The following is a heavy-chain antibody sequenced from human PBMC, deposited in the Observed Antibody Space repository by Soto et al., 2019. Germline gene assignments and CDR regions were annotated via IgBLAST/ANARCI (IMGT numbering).Heavy chain of an antibody. J-gene: IGHJ4*02. CDR3: ASSFLTPFDY. CDR2: INSDGSST. V-gene: IGHV3-74*01. CDR1: GFTFSSYW. D-gene: IGHD7-27*01. Sequence: GGSLRLSCAACGFTFSSYWMHWVRQAPGKGLVWVSRINSDGSSTSYADSVKGRFTISRDNAKNTLYLQMNSLRAEDTAVYYCASSFLTPFDYWGQGTLVTSPQ.